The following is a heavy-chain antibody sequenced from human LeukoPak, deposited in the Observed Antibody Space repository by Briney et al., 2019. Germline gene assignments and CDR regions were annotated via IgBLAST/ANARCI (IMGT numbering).Heavy chain of an antibody. D-gene: IGHD2-15*01. CDR1: GYTFTGYY. Sequence: ASVKVSCKASGYTFTGYYMHWVRQAPGQGLEWMGWINPNSGGTNYAQKFQGRVTMTRDTSISTAYMELSRLRSDDTAVYYCATAQMVAATGIDYWGQGTLVTVSS. CDR2: INPNSGGT. V-gene: IGHV1-2*02. CDR3: ATAQMVAATGIDY. J-gene: IGHJ4*02.